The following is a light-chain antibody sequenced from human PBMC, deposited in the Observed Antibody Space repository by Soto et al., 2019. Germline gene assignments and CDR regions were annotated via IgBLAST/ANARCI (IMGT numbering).Light chain of an antibody. CDR2: GAS. CDR3: QQYYSFPWT. CDR1: QSVSSN. J-gene: IGKJ1*01. V-gene: IGKV3-15*01. Sequence: EIVLTQSPGTLSLSPGERATLSCMASQSVSSNYLAWYQQKPGQAPRLLIYGASTRATGIPARFSGSGSGTEFTLTISCLQSEDFATYYCQQYYSFPWTFGQGTKVDIK.